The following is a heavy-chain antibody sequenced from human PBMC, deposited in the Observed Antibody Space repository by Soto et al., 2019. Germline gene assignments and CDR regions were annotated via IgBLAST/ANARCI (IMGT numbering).Heavy chain of an antibody. CDR1: GFTFSAYT. V-gene: IGHV3-30-3*01. CDR3: ARDPVEMAIISHPDP. J-gene: IGHJ5*02. D-gene: IGHD2-21*01. CDR2: ISSDGGNE. Sequence: QVQLVESGGGVVQPGRSLRLSCAASGFTFSAYTMHWVRQAPGKGLQWVAGISSDGGNEYYADSVKGRFTISRDSSKKTLYLEMNSLRAEDTAVYYCARDPVEMAIISHPDPWGQGTLVTVSS.